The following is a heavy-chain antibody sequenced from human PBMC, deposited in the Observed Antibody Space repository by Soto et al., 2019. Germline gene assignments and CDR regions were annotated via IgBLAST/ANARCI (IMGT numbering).Heavy chain of an antibody. CDR1: GYSFTNFG. CDR2: ITTFNGNT. Sequence: QVQLMQSGPEVKKPGASMRVSCKTSGYSFTNFGISWVCQAPGQGLEWMGWITTFNGNTNYAQRFQGRMTVTSETSTSTVYMELTSLTSDDTAVYYCVRDRYAYFDPPASDYWGQGTLVTVSS. CDR3: VRDRYAYFDPPASDY. V-gene: IGHV1-18*01. J-gene: IGHJ4*02. D-gene: IGHD3-9*01.